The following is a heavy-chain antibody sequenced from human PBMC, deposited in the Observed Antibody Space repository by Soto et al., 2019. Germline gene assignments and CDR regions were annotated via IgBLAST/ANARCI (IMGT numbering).Heavy chain of an antibody. J-gene: IGHJ5*02. Sequence: EERLLESGGNLVQPGGSLRLSCTVSGFMFSNHAMTWVRQAPGKGLEWVSAINPGGENTYYADTLKGRFTISMYNPKNTLYLEMSGLTAEDTSRYYAAKKIYHRVDPWGAGTLVTVSS. V-gene: IGHV3-23*01. CDR1: GFMFSNHA. CDR3: AKKIYHRVDP. CDR2: INPGGENT. D-gene: IGHD3-16*02.